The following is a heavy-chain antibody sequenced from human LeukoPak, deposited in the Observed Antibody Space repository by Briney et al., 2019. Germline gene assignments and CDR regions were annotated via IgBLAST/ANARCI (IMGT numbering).Heavy chain of an antibody. V-gene: IGHV3-21*01. J-gene: IGHJ6*03. CDR1: GFTFSSES. CDR3: ARGNYDFWSGYYNYYYYYMDV. CDR2: ISSSSSYT. D-gene: IGHD3-3*01. Sequence: PGGSLRLSCAASGFTFSSESMNWGRQAPGEGLEWVSSISSSSSYTSYADSVKGRFTISRDNAKNSLYLQMNSLRAEDTAVYYCARGNYDFWSGYYNYYYYYMDVWGKGTTVTVSS.